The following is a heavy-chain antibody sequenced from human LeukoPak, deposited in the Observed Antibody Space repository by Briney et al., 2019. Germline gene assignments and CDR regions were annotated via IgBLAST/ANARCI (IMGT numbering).Heavy chain of an antibody. D-gene: IGHD3-22*01. V-gene: IGHV4-59*12. CDR1: GGSIRSYY. CDR3: ARGPRYYDSSGYHQGSDY. CDR2: IYYSGST. Sequence: SETLSLTCTASGGSIRSYYWSWIRQPPGKGLEWIGYIYYSGSTNYNPSLKSRVTISVDTSKNHFSLKLSSVTAADTAVYYCARGPRYYDSSGYHQGSDYWGQGTLVTVSS. J-gene: IGHJ4*02.